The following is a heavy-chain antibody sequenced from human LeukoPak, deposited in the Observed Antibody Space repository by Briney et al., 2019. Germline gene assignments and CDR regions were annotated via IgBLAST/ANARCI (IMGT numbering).Heavy chain of an antibody. D-gene: IGHD4-17*01. Sequence: PSETLSLTCAVSGGSISNYFWSWVRQPAGKGLEWIGRIYPSGISYYNPSLKSRVTMSVDTSKNQFSLKPSSVTAADTAVYYCARGNGEATREAFDIWGLGTMVTVSS. J-gene: IGHJ3*02. V-gene: IGHV4-4*07. CDR3: ARGNGEATREAFDI. CDR1: GGSISNYF. CDR2: IYPSGIS.